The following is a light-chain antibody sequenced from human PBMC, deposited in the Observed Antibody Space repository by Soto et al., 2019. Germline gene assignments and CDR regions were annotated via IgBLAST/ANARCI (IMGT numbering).Light chain of an antibody. CDR1: QSVNNNF. Sequence: EIVLTQSPGTLSLSPGERATLSCRASQSVNNNFLAWYQQKPGQAPRALIYGASNRASGIPDRFSGSGSGTDFTLTISRLEPEDFTVYYCQQYASSPQFTFGGGTKVEI. CDR2: GAS. J-gene: IGKJ4*01. CDR3: QQYASSPQFT. V-gene: IGKV3-20*01.